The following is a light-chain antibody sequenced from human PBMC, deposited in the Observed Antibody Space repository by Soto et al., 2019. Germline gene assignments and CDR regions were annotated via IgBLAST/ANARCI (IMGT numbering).Light chain of an antibody. V-gene: IGKV1-39*01. CDR2: ATS. CDR3: QESYTTPAVS. CDR1: QGISSY. Sequence: IQLTQSPSSLSASVGDRVTITCRASQGISSYLCWYQQKPGKAPKLLIYATSTLQSGVPSRFSGSGSGTEFTLTISSLQAEDFATYFCQESYTTPAVSFGGGTKVDIK. J-gene: IGKJ4*01.